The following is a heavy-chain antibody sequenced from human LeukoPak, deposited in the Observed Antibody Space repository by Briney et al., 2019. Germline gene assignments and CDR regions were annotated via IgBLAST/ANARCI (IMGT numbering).Heavy chain of an antibody. Sequence: GGSLRLSCAASGFPFSNYWMTWVRQAPGKGLEWVAVISYDGSNKYYADSVKGRFTISRDNSKNTLYLQMNSLRAEDTAVYYCAKGSNYGMDVWGQGTTVTVSS. CDR3: AKGSNYGMDV. D-gene: IGHD6-6*01. J-gene: IGHJ6*02. CDR2: ISYDGSNK. V-gene: IGHV3-30*18. CDR1: GFPFSNYW.